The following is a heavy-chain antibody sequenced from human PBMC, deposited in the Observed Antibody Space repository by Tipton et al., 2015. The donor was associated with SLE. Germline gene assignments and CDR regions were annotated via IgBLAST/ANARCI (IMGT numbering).Heavy chain of an antibody. Sequence: QVQLVQSGGGLVQPGGSLRLSCAASGFTFSSYAMHWVRQAPGKGLEWVAVISYDGSNKYYADSVKGRFTISRDNSKNTLYLQMNSLRAEDTAVYYCAKDLGWLARYFDLWGRGTLVTVSS. CDR3: AKDLGWLARYFDL. CDR2: ISYDGSNK. V-gene: IGHV3-30-3*01. CDR1: GFTFSSYA. J-gene: IGHJ2*01. D-gene: IGHD6-19*01.